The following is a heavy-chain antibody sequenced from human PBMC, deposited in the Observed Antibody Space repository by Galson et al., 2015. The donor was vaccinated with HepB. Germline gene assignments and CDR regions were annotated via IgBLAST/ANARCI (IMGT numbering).Heavy chain of an antibody. Sequence: SLRLSCAASGFTFSSYGMHWVRQAPGKGLEWVAVIWYDGSNKYYADSVKGRFTISRDNSKNTLYLQMNSLRAEDTAVYYCARDLRGDAFDIWGQGTMVTVSS. CDR3: ARDLRGDAFDI. V-gene: IGHV3-33*01. J-gene: IGHJ3*02. D-gene: IGHD3-10*01. CDR2: IWYDGSNK. CDR1: GFTFSSYG.